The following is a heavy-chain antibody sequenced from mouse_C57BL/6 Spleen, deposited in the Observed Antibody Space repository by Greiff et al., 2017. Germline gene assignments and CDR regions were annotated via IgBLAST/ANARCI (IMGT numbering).Heavy chain of an antibody. CDR2: ISSGGDYI. D-gene: IGHD1-1*01. CDR3: TRGGTTGAMDY. J-gene: IGHJ4*01. V-gene: IGHV5-9-1*02. Sequence: EVHLVESGEGLVKPGGSLKLSCAASGFTFSSYAMSWVRQTPEKRLEWGAYISSGGDYIYYADTVKGRFTISRDNARNTLYLQMSSLKSEDTAMYYCTRGGTTGAMDYWGQGTSVTVSS. CDR1: GFTFSSYA.